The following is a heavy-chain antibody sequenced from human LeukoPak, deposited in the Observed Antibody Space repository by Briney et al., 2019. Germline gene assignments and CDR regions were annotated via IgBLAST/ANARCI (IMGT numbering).Heavy chain of an antibody. CDR1: GFTVSSNY. V-gene: IGHV3-53*01. Sequence: GGSLRLSCAASGFTVSSNYMTWVRQAPGKGLEWVSVIYSGDSTYYADSVKGRFTISRDSSKNTLYLQMNSLRAEDTAVYYCARDSTATTTDYWGQGALVTVFS. D-gene: IGHD4-17*01. CDR3: ARDSTATTTDY. CDR2: IYSGDST. J-gene: IGHJ4*02.